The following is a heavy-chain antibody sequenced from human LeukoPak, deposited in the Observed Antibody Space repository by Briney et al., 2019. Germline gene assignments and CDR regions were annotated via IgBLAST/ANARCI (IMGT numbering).Heavy chain of an antibody. V-gene: IGHV3-64D*09. Sequence: PGGSLRLSCSASGLTFSYYAMHCVRQAPGKGLEYVSAISSNGGSTYYADSVKGRFTISRDNSKSTLYLQMSSLRGEDTAVYYCVKERSTRVAAGKFDYWGQGTLVTVSS. D-gene: IGHD6-13*01. J-gene: IGHJ4*02. CDR1: GLTFSYYA. CDR2: ISSNGGST. CDR3: VKERSTRVAAGKFDY.